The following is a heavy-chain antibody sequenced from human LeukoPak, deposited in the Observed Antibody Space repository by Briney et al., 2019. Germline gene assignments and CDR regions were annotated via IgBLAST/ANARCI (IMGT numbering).Heavy chain of an antibody. J-gene: IGHJ5*02. CDR3: ATSVRGNLGNSGFP. D-gene: IGHD6-19*01. CDR2: INPKRGDT. V-gene: IGHV1-2*02. Sequence: ASVNVSCKASGYTFTDYFVHWVRQAPGQGLEGMGWINPKRGDTEYSQNFQARVTVTRDTSISTAYMELSSLNSDDTALYYCATSVRGNLGNSGFPWGQGTLVTVSS. CDR1: GYTFTDYF.